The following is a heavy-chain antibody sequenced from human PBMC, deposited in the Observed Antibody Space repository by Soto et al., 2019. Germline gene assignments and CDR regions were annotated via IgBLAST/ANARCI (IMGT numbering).Heavy chain of an antibody. CDR1: GGSISSYY. CDR3: ARVSSGWWYLDS. Sequence: QVQLQESGPGLVKPSETLSLTCTVSGGSISSYYWSWIRQPPGKGLEWIGYIYYSGSTNYNPSLERRVTISVNTSKSQFSPELTSVTAADRAVYYCARVSSGWWYLDSWGQGTMVTVSS. CDR2: IYYSGST. D-gene: IGHD6-13*01. V-gene: IGHV4-59*01. J-gene: IGHJ4*02.